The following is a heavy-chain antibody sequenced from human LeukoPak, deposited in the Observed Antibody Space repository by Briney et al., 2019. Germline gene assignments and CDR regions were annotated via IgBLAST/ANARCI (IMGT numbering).Heavy chain of an antibody. J-gene: IGHJ6*03. CDR1: ADSINSGGYY. CDR3: ARHVSQLLPYYYYYYYMDV. D-gene: IGHD2-2*01. Sequence: SETLSLTCTASADSINSGGYYWGWIRQPPGKGLEWIGSIYYSGSTYYNPSLKSRVTISVDTSKDQFSLKLSSVTAADTAVYYCARHVSQLLPYYYYYYYMDVWGKGTTVTVSS. CDR2: IYYSGST. V-gene: IGHV4-39*01.